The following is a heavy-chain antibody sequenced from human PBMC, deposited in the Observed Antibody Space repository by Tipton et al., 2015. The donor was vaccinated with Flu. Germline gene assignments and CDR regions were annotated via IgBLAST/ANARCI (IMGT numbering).Heavy chain of an antibody. CDR1: GFTFSSYG. J-gene: IGHJ6*02. D-gene: IGHD3-3*01. V-gene: IGHV3-30*18. CDR2: ISYDGSNK. Sequence: SLRLSCAASGFTFSSYGMHWVRQAPGKGLEWVAVISYDGSNKYYADSVKGRFTISRDNSKNTLYLQMNSLRAEDTAVYYCAKEDFSTYYDFWSGYSGYGMDVWGQGTTVTVSS. CDR3: AKEDFSTYYDFWSGYSGYGMDV.